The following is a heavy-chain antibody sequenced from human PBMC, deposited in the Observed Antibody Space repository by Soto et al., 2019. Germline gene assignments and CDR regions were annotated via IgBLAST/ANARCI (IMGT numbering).Heavy chain of an antibody. J-gene: IGHJ4*02. CDR1: GYRFSSNW. Sequence: GESLNISCKGFGYRFSSNWIGWVRPMTGKGVEFMGVIYLGDSDTRYSPSFQGQVTISADKSINTVYLHWRTLRAADTAIYYCATLAAVSGPGYFCQWGQGTVVTVSS. V-gene: IGHV5-51*01. CDR3: ATLAAVSGPGYFCQ. CDR2: IYLGDSDT. D-gene: IGHD1-1*01.